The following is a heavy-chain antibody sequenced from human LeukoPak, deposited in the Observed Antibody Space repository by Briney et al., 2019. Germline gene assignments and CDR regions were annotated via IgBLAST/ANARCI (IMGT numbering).Heavy chain of an antibody. CDR1: GVSISSSSYY. V-gene: IGHV4-39*07. J-gene: IGHJ2*01. Sequence: PSETLSLTCTVSGVSISSSSYYWGWIRQPPGKGLEWIGEINHSGSTNYNPSLKSRVTISVDTSKNQFSLKLSSVTAADTAVYYCARGGLGVRYFDLWGRGTLVTVSS. CDR3: ARGGLGVRYFDL. CDR2: INHSGST. D-gene: IGHD6-25*01.